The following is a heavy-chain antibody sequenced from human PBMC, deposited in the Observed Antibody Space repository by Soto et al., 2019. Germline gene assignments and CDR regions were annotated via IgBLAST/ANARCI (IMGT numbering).Heavy chain of an antibody. CDR2: IYYSGST. CDR1: GGSISSSSYY. J-gene: IGHJ4*02. CDR3: ARGRYSSSSYFDY. V-gene: IGHV4-39*07. Sequence: SETLSLTCTVSGGSISSSSYYWGWIRQPPGKGLEWIGSIYYSGSTYYNPSLKSRVTISVDTSKNQFSLKLSSVTAADTAVYYCARGRYSSSSYFDYWGQGTLVTVS. D-gene: IGHD6-6*01.